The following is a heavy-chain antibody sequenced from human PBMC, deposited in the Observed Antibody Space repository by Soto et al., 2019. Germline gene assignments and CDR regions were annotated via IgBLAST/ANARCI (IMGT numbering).Heavy chain of an antibody. CDR1: GGTFSSYA. V-gene: IGHV1-69*01. J-gene: IGHJ4*02. CDR3: ARGYYYGSGSYYVMFDY. Sequence: QVQLVQSGAEVKKPGSSVKVSCKASGGTFSSYAISWVRQAPGQGLEWMGGIIPIFGTANYAQKFQGRVTMTADESTSTAYMELSSLRSEDTAVYYCARGYYYGSGSYYVMFDYWGQGTLVTVSS. D-gene: IGHD3-10*01. CDR2: IIPIFGTA.